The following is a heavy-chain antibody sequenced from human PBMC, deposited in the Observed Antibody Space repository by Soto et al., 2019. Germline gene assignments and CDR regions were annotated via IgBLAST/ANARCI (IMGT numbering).Heavy chain of an antibody. CDR2: ISYDGSNK. Sequence: GGSLRLSCAASGFTFSSYGMHWVRQAPGKGLEWVAVISYDGSNKYYVDSVKGRFTISRDNSKNTLYLQMNSLGAEDTAVYYCAKDGLRFLEWLSYFDYWGQGTLVTVSS. CDR1: GFTFSSYG. CDR3: AKDGLRFLEWLSYFDY. V-gene: IGHV3-30*18. D-gene: IGHD3-3*01. J-gene: IGHJ4*02.